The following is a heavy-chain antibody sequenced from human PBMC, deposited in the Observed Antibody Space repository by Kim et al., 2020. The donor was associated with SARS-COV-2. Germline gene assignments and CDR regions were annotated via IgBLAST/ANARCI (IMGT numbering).Heavy chain of an antibody. CDR1: GGSFSGYY. CDR3: ARGGSSSWYRYYYGMDV. Sequence: SETLSLTCAVYGGSFSGYYWSWIRQPPGKGLEWIGEINHSGSTNYNPSLKSRVTISVDTSKNQFSLKLSSVTAADTAVYYCARGGSSSWYRYYYGMDVWGQGTTVTVSS. J-gene: IGHJ6*02. CDR2: INHSGST. D-gene: IGHD6-13*01. V-gene: IGHV4-34*01.